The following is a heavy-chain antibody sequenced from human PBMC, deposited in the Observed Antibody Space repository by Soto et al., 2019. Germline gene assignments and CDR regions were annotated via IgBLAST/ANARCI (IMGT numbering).Heavy chain of an antibody. D-gene: IGHD2-15*01. J-gene: IGHJ4*02. V-gene: IGHV4-39*07. CDR3: AREERRSTWPTPH. CDR2: IYYSGST. Sequence: PSETLSLTCTVSGGSISSSSYYWGWIRQPPGKGLEWIGSIYYSGSTYYNPSLKSRVTISVDTSKNQFSLKLSSVTAEDTAVYYCAREERRSTWPTPHWGQGTLVTVSS. CDR1: GGSISSSSYY.